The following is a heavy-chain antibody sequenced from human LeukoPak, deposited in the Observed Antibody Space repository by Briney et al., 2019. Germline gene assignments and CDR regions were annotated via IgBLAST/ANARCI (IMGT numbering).Heavy chain of an antibody. Sequence: SETLSLTCTVSGYSISSGYYWGWIRQPPGKGLEWIGSIYHGGSTYYNPSLKSRVTISVDTSKNQFSLKLSSVTAADTAVYYCARLGCSGSSCYAVGDWFDPWGQGTLVTVSS. CDR1: GYSISSGYY. V-gene: IGHV4-38-2*02. CDR2: IYHGGST. CDR3: ARLGCSGSSCYAVGDWFDP. D-gene: IGHD2-15*01. J-gene: IGHJ5*02.